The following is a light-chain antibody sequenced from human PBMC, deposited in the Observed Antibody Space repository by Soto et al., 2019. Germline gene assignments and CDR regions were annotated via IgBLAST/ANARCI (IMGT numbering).Light chain of an antibody. CDR1: ESISSW. V-gene: IGKV1-5*01. J-gene: IGKJ5*01. CDR3: QQYNSYLIT. CDR2: DGS. Sequence: DIQMTQSPCTLSASVGDRVTITCRASESISSWLAWYQQKPGKAPKVLIYDGSTLQSGVPSRFSGRGSGTEFTLTISSLQPDDFATYYCQQYNSYLITFGQGTRLEIK.